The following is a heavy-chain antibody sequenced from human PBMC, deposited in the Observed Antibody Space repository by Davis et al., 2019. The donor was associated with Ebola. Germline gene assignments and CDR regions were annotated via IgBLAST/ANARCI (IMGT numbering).Heavy chain of an antibody. CDR3: ARAIVVAPFDP. CDR2: IYYSGST. V-gene: IGHV4-61*01. CDR1: GGSISSSSYY. D-gene: IGHD2-2*01. J-gene: IGHJ5*02. Sequence: SETLSLTCTVSGGSISSSSYYWSWIRQPPGKGLEWIGYIYYSGSTNYNPSLKSRVTISVDTSKNQFSLKLSSVTAADTAVYYCARAIVVAPFDPWGQGTLVTVSS.